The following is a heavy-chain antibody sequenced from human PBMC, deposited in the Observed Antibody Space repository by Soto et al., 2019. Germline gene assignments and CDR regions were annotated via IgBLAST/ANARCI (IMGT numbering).Heavy chain of an antibody. CDR2: INHSGST. D-gene: IGHD3-9*01. Sequence: SETLSLTCAVYGESFSGHIWTWIRQTPGKGLQWIGEINHSGSTNYNPSLKSRVTISVDTSKNQFSLKLSSVTAADTAVYYCARGRRILTGYYGRKSAEYFQHWGQGTLVTVSS. V-gene: IGHV4-34*01. J-gene: IGHJ1*01. CDR3: ARGRRILTGYYGRKSAEYFQH. CDR1: GESFSGHI.